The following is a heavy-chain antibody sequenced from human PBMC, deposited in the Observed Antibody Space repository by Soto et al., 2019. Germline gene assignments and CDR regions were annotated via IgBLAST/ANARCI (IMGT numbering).Heavy chain of an antibody. V-gene: IGHV5-51*01. CDR3: ARLDDSSGYYSDYYYGMDV. CDR2: IYPGDSDT. D-gene: IGHD3-22*01. J-gene: IGHJ6*02. Sequence: GESLKISCKGSGYNFTGFWIGWVRQMPGKGLEWMGIIYPGDSDTRYSPSFQGQVTISADKSISTAYLQWSSLKASDTAMYYCARLDDSSGYYSDYYYGMDVWGQGTTVTVSS. CDR1: GYNFTGFW.